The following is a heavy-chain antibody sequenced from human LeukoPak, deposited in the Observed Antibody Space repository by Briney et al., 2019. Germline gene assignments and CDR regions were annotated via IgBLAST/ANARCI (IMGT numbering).Heavy chain of an antibody. CDR2: INHSGST. Sequence: NASETLSLTCAVYGVSFSGYYWSWVRQPPGKGREWVGEINHSGSTNYNPSLKSRVTISVDTSKNQFSLKLSSVTAADTAVYYCARAVVAFDIVVVVAATPHWFDPWGQGTLVTVSS. J-gene: IGHJ5*02. V-gene: IGHV4-34*01. CDR1: GVSFSGYY. CDR3: ARAVVAFDIVVVVAATPHWFDP. D-gene: IGHD2-15*01.